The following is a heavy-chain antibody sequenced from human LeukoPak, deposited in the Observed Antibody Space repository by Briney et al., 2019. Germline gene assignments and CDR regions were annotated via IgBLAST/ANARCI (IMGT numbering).Heavy chain of an antibody. D-gene: IGHD3-22*01. CDR2: IGSDDRT. CDR3: AKYSHSSGPRSFDY. V-gene: IGHV3-23*01. J-gene: IGHJ4*02. Sequence: GGSLRLSCAASGFSFRGYAISWVRQAPGKGLEWVSGIGSDDRTHYAESVKGRFTISRDNSKNTLYLQMNSLRAEDTAIYYCAKYSHSSGPRSFDYWGQGTLVTVSS. CDR1: GFSFRGYA.